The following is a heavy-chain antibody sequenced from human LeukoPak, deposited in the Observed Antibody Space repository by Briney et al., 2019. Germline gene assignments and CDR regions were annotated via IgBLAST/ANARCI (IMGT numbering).Heavy chain of an antibody. V-gene: IGHV4-61*02. Sequence: SETLSLTCTVSGGSISSGSYYWSWIRQPAGKGLEWIGRIYTSGSTNYNPSLKSRVTISVDTSKNQFSLKLSSVTAADTAVYYCARSDTELNAFDIWGQGTMVTVSS. CDR3: ARSDTELNAFDI. CDR1: GGSISSGSYY. D-gene: IGHD1-26*01. J-gene: IGHJ3*02. CDR2: IYTSGST.